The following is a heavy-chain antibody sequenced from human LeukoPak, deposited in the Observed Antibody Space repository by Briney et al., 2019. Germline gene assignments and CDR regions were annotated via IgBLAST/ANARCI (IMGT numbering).Heavy chain of an antibody. V-gene: IGHV1-46*01. J-gene: IGHJ4*02. CDR1: GYTFTSNY. CDR3: ARDLSHRYYHRTGYAFDY. CDR2: ISPSGGST. D-gene: IGHD3-22*01. Sequence: ASVKVSCKAFGYTFTSNYMHWVRQAPGQGPEWMGVISPSGGSTTYAQKFQGRVTMTRDTSTSTVYMDLSSLRSEDTAVYYCARDLSHRYYHRTGYAFDYWGQGTLVTVSS.